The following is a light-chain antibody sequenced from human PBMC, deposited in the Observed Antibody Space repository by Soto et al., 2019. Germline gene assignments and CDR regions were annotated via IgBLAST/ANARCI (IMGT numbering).Light chain of an antibody. V-gene: IGKV3-15*01. CDR2: GAS. Sequence: EIVMTQSPATLSVSPGERATLSCRASQSVGYNLAWYQQKPGQAPRLLIYGASTRATGIPDRFSGSGSGTDFTFTISSLQPEDNATYYCQQYENRPYTFGPGTKVDIK. CDR3: QQYENRPYT. J-gene: IGKJ3*01. CDR1: QSVGYN.